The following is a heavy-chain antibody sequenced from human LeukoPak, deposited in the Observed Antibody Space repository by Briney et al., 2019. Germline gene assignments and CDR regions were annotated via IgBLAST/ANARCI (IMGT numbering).Heavy chain of an antibody. Sequence: SETLSLTCAVYGGSFSGYYWSWIRQPPGKGLEWIGSIYYSGSTYYNPSLKSRVTISVDTSKNQFSLKLSSVTAADTAVYYCARSSGYSSSGGLNWFDTWGQGTLVTVSS. V-gene: IGHV4-34*01. CDR2: IYYSGST. D-gene: IGHD6-13*01. J-gene: IGHJ5*02. CDR3: ARSSGYSSSGGLNWFDT. CDR1: GGSFSGYY.